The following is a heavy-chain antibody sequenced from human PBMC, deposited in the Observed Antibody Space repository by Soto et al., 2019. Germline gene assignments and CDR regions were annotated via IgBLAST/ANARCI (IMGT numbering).Heavy chain of an antibody. V-gene: IGHV3-48*03. CDR2: ISSSGSTI. Sequence: GSLRLSCAASGFTFSSYELNWVRQAPGKRLEWVSYISSSGSTIYYADSVKGRFTISRDNAKNSLYLQMNSLRAEDTAVYYCARDRGSSYAGHYYYYYGMDVWGQGTTVTVSS. D-gene: IGHD6-6*01. CDR3: ARDRGSSYAGHYYYYYGMDV. J-gene: IGHJ6*02. CDR1: GFTFSSYE.